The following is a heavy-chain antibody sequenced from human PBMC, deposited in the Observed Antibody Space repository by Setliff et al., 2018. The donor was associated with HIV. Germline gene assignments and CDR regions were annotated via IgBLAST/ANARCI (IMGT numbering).Heavy chain of an antibody. CDR1: GGSISSTNYF. CDR2: IYYHGGT. V-gene: IGHV4-39*01. J-gene: IGHJ5*02. D-gene: IGHD3-16*01. CDR3: LNPSGAMGDFYP. Sequence: PSETLSLTCTVSGGSISSTNYFWGWLRQPPGKGLEWIGTIYYHGGTYYNPSLKCRVTISIDTSKNQFSLQLTSVTAADTAVYYWLNPSGAMGDFYPLGPGTLVTVPS.